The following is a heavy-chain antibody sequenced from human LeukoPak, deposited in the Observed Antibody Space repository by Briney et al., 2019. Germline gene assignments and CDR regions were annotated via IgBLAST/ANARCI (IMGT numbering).Heavy chain of an antibody. Sequence: GGSLRLSCAGSGFTFSTYSMNWVRQAPGKGLEWVSSNIITTGTYIYYADSVKGRFTISRDNSKNTLYLQMNSLRAEDTAVYYCARCSGGSCYSAGLDYWGQGTLVTVSS. CDR3: ARCSGGSCYSAGLDY. CDR2: NIITTGTYI. D-gene: IGHD2-15*01. V-gene: IGHV3-21*04. CDR1: GFTFSTYS. J-gene: IGHJ4*02.